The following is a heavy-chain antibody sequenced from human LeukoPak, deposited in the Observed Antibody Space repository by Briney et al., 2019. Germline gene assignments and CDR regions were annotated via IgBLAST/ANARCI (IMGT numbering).Heavy chain of an antibody. CDR1: GFTFSSYA. CDR2: ISSSSSTI. V-gene: IGHV3-48*04. Sequence: GGSLRLSCAASGFTFSSYAMNWVRQAPGKGLEWVSYISSSSSTIYYADSVKGRFTISRDNAKNSLYLQMNSLRAEDTAVYYCARDHLPGVVVPAASLAPIYGMDVWGQGTTVTVSS. CDR3: ARDHLPGVVVPAASLAPIYGMDV. J-gene: IGHJ6*02. D-gene: IGHD2-2*01.